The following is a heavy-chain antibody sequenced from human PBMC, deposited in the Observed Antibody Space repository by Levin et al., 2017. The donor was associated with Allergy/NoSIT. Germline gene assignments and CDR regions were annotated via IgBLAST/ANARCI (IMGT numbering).Heavy chain of an antibody. Sequence: SGPTLVKPPETLTLTCTVSGFSLSNARMGVSWIRQPPGKALEWLAHIFSNDEKSYSTSLKSRLTISKDTSKSQVVLTMTNMDPVDTATYYCARTVGATDPYYYYGMDVWGQGTTVTVSS. CDR2: IFSNDEK. D-gene: IGHD1-26*01. CDR3: ARTVGATDPYYYYGMDV. V-gene: IGHV2-26*01. J-gene: IGHJ6*02. CDR1: GFSLSNARMG.